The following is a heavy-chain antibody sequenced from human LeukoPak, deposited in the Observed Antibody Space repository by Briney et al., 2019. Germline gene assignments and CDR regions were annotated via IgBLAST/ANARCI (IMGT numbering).Heavy chain of an antibody. Sequence: SETLSLTCTASGGSISSSGYYWGWIRQPPGKGLEWIASINCSGTTYYNPSLKSRVTISEDRSKNQFSLKLSSVTAADTAVYYCARLRDGRWLLEYWGQGTLVTVSS. CDR2: INCSGTT. V-gene: IGHV4-39*01. D-gene: IGHD5-24*01. CDR1: GGSISSSGYY. CDR3: ARLRDGRWLLEY. J-gene: IGHJ4*02.